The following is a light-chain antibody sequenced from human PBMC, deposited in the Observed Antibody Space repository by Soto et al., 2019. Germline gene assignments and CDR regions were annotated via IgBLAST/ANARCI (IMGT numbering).Light chain of an antibody. CDR1: QSIGRW. Sequence: QMTQSPSTLSAAVGDSVTITCRASQSIGRWLAWYQQKPGKAPTLLIYKASTLDTGVPSRFSGSGSGTEFTLTISKLQPDDFATYYCQPYYMYSFGGGTKVEIK. V-gene: IGKV1-5*03. CDR2: KAS. CDR3: QPYYMYS. J-gene: IGKJ4*01.